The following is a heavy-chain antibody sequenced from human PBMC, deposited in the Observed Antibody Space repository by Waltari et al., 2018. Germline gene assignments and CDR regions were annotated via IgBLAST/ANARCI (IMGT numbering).Heavy chain of an antibody. CDR2: IKGYGHGL. CDR1: GFTFSDYW. CDR3: ARKGGRGYTYGPFYFDS. Sequence: EVQLLEAGGDLVQPGGSLRLSCAASGFTFSDYWMHWVRQAPGKGLVWAERIKGYGHGLTYSDPGQGRFTILRDNTKNTVYLQLNSLRADDTAVYYCARKGGRGYTYGPFYFDSWGRGTLVTVSS. J-gene: IGHJ4*02. V-gene: IGHV3-74*01. D-gene: IGHD5-18*01.